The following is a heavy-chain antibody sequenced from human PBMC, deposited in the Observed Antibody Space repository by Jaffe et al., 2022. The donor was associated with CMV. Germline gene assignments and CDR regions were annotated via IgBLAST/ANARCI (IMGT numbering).Heavy chain of an antibody. J-gene: IGHJ3*02. CDR1: GGSISSYY. CDR2: IYYSGST. CDR3: ARVNDPLRAFDI. V-gene: IGHV4-59*01. Sequence: QVQLQESGPGLVKPSETLSLTCTVSGGSISSYYWSWIRQPPGKGLEWIGYIYYSGSTNYNPSLKSRVTISVDTSKNQFSLKLSSVTAADTAVYYCARVNDPLRAFDIWGQGTMVTVSS. D-gene: IGHD2-8*01.